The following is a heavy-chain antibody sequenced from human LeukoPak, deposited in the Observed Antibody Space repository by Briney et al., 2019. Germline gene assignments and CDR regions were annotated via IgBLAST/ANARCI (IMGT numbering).Heavy chain of an antibody. Sequence: ASVKVSCKASGYTFTGYYMHWVRQAPGQGLEWMGWINPNSGGTNYAQKFQGRVTMTRDTSISTAYMELSRLRSDDTAVYYCAREVLPGYSSGWFSNAFDIWGQGTMVTVSS. J-gene: IGHJ3*02. CDR1: GYTFTGYY. D-gene: IGHD6-19*01. V-gene: IGHV1-2*02. CDR2: INPNSGGT. CDR3: AREVLPGYSSGWFSNAFDI.